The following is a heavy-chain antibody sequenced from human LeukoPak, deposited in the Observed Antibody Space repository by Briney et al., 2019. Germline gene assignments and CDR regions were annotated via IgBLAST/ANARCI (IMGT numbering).Heavy chain of an antibody. D-gene: IGHD2-2*01. CDR3: ASIVVVPAAIPFDY. CDR2: IYYSGST. V-gene: IGHV4-61*01. J-gene: IGHJ4*02. Sequence: SETLSLTCTVSGGSVSSGSYYWSWIRQPPGKGLEWIGYIYYSGSTNYNPSLKSRVTISVDTSKNQFSLKLSSVTAADTAVYYCASIVVVPAAIPFDYWGQGTLVSVSS. CDR1: GGSVSSGSYY.